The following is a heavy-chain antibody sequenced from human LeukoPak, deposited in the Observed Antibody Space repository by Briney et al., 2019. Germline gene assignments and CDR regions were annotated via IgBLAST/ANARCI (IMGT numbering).Heavy chain of an antibody. J-gene: IGHJ4*02. Sequence: SDTLSLTCTVSGGSISSYYWSWIRQPPGKGLEWIGYIYYSGSTNYNPSLKSRVTISVDTSKNQFSLKLSSVTAADTAVYYCAASGHYYDSSGYSSFDYWGQGTLVTVSS. V-gene: IGHV4-59*07. CDR1: GGSISSYY. CDR2: IYYSGST. CDR3: AASGHYYDSSGYSSFDY. D-gene: IGHD3-22*01.